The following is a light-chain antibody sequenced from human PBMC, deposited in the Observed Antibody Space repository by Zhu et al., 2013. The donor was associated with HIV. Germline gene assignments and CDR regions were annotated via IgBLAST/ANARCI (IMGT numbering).Light chain of an antibody. V-gene: IGKV2-30*02. CDR2: KVS. CDR3: MQGTHWPQIT. CDR1: QSLVHSDGNTY. Sequence: DVVMTQSPLSLPVTLGQPASISCRSSQSLVHSDGNTYLTWFQQRPGQSPRRLIYKVSNRDSGVPDRFSGSGSGADFTLKISRVEAEDVGVYYCMQGTHWPQITFGQGTRLEIK. J-gene: IGKJ5*01.